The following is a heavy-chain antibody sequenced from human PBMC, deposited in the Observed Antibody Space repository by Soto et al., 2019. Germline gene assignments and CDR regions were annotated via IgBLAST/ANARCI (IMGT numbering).Heavy chain of an antibody. CDR3: ARSGMITFGGVIVRGNAFDI. D-gene: IGHD3-16*02. Sequence: SETLSLTWTVSGGYXSSGGYYWSWIRQNPGKGLEWIGYIYYSGSTYYNPSLKSRVTISVDTSKNQFSLKLSSVTAADTAVYYCARSGMITFGGVIVRGNAFDIWGQGTMVTVSS. V-gene: IGHV4-31*02. J-gene: IGHJ3*02. CDR1: GGYXSSGGYY. CDR2: IYYSGST.